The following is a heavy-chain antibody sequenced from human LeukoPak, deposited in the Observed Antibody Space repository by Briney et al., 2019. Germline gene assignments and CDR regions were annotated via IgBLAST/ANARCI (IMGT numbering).Heavy chain of an antibody. CDR1: GFTFSSYG. D-gene: IGHD6-13*01. J-gene: IGHJ4*02. V-gene: IGHV3-30*02. CDR3: ARGGWYSSSPYDY. CDR2: IRYDGSNK. Sequence: GGSLRLSCAASGFTFSSYGMHWVRQAPGKGLEWVAFIRYDGSNKYYADSVKGRFTISRDNSKNTLYLQMNSLRAEDTAVYYCARGGWYSSSPYDYWGQGILVTVSS.